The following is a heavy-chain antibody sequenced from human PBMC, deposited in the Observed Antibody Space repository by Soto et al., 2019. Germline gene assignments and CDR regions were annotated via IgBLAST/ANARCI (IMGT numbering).Heavy chain of an antibody. Sequence: SETLSLTCTVSGGSISSYYWSWIRQPPGKGLEWIGYIYYSGSTNYNPSLKSRVTISVDTSKNQFSLKLSSVTAADTAVYYCARGEGSSGYYYYYYYGMDVWGQGTTVTVSS. J-gene: IGHJ6*02. V-gene: IGHV4-59*01. D-gene: IGHD3-22*01. CDR2: IYYSGST. CDR3: ARGEGSSGYYYYYYYGMDV. CDR1: GGSISSYY.